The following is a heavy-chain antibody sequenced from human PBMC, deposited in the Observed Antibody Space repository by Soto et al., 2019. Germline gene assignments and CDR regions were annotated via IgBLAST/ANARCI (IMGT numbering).Heavy chain of an antibody. J-gene: IGHJ4*02. CDR1: VGSISSYY. D-gene: IGHD4-17*01. CDR2: IYYSGST. Sequence: SETLSLTCTVSVGSISSYYWSWIRQPPGKGLEWIGYIYYSGSTNYNPSIKSRVTISVDTSKNQFSLKLSSVTAADTAVYYCARLHDYGDYDYWGQGTLVTVSS. CDR3: ARLHDYGDYDY. V-gene: IGHV4-59*08.